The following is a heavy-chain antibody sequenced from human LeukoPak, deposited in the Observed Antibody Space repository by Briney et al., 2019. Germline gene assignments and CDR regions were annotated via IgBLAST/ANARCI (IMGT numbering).Heavy chain of an antibody. CDR1: GFTFSSYW. CDR3: SCSTWYANTKLDY. V-gene: IGHV3-74*01. CDR2: INSDGSST. J-gene: IGHJ4*02. Sequence: GGSLRLSCAASGFTFSSYWMHWVRQAPGKGLVWVSRINSDGSSTSYADSVKGRFTISRDNAKNTLYLQMNSLRAEDTAVYYCSCSTWYANTKLDYWGQGTLVTVSS. D-gene: IGHD6-13*01.